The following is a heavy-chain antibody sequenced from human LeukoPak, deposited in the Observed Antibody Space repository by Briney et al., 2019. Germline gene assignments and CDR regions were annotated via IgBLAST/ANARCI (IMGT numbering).Heavy chain of an antibody. D-gene: IGHD3-10*01. Sequence: PGGSLRISCAASGFTFSSYAMSWVRQAPGKGLEWVSSIIDSGGSTYYADSVKGRFTISRDNSKNTLYLQMNSLRAEDTAVYYCAKAARITMVRDPNDYFNYWGQGTLVTVSS. CDR2: IIDSGGST. V-gene: IGHV3-23*01. CDR1: GFTFSSYA. J-gene: IGHJ4*02. CDR3: AKAARITMVRDPNDYFNY.